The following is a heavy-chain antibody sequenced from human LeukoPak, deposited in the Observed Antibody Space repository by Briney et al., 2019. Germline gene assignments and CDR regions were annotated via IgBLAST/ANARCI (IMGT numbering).Heavy chain of an antibody. CDR3: AREHCGGDCYRYFFDY. CDR2: ISGSGGGT. CDR1: GFTFNNYA. J-gene: IGHJ4*02. V-gene: IGHV3-23*01. Sequence: GASLRLSCAASGFTFNNYAMTWVRQGPGKGLECVSAISGSGGGTYNADSVKGRFTISRDNSKNTLYLQMNSLRAEDTAVYYCAREHCGGDCYRYFFDYWGQGTLVTVSS. D-gene: IGHD2-21*02.